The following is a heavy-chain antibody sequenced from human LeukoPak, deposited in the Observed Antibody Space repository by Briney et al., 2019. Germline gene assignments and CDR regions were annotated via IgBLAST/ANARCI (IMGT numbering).Heavy chain of an antibody. Sequence: GEPRKIPGKGSGYSFTSYWIGGARHTTGKGLEWMGIIYPGDSDTRYTPSFQGQVTISADKSLSTAYLQWSSLKAADTGMYYCARLVSYYMDVWGKGTTVTVSS. V-gene: IGHV5-51*01. CDR1: GYSFTSYW. CDR2: IYPGDSDT. D-gene: IGHD6-6*01. J-gene: IGHJ6*03. CDR3: ARLVSYYMDV.